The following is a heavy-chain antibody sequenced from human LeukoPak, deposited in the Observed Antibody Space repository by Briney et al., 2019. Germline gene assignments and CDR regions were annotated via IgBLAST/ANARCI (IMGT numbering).Heavy chain of an antibody. CDR2: IYHSGST. Sequence: SETLSLTCTVSGYSISSGYYWGWIRQPPGKGLEWIGSIYHSGSTYYNPSLKSRVTVSIDTSKNQFYLKLSSLTAADTAVYYCARRDDSSGYHKIFDYWGPGTLVTASS. D-gene: IGHD3-22*01. CDR1: GYSISSGYY. V-gene: IGHV4-38-2*02. CDR3: ARRDDSSGYHKIFDY. J-gene: IGHJ4*02.